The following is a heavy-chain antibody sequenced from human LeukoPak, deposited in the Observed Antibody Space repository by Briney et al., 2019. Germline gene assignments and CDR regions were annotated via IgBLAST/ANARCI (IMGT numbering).Heavy chain of an antibody. V-gene: IGHV4-31*03. Sequence: SQTLSLTCTVSGGSISSGGYYWSWIRQHPGKGLEWIGYIYYSGSTYYNPSLKSRVTISVDTSKNQFSLKLSSVTAADTAVYYCARGPNYSYYYYMDVWGKGTTVTVSS. J-gene: IGHJ6*03. D-gene: IGHD1-7*01. CDR1: GGSISSGGYY. CDR2: IYYSGST. CDR3: ARGPNYSYYYYMDV.